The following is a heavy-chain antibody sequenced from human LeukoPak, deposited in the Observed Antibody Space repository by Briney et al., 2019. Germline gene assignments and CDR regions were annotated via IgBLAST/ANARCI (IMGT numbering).Heavy chain of an antibody. J-gene: IGHJ6*02. CDR3: SASRPHYGDYYGLDV. CDR2: ISYDGSHK. CDR1: GFTFSSYG. Sequence: GGSLRLSCAASGFTFSSYGMHWVRQAPGKGLEWVAVISYDGSHKYSADSVKGRSTISRDNSKNTLYLQMKSVSTEDTAVYFCSASRPHYGDYYGLDVWGHGTTVTVSS. D-gene: IGHD4/OR15-4a*01. V-gene: IGHV3-30*03.